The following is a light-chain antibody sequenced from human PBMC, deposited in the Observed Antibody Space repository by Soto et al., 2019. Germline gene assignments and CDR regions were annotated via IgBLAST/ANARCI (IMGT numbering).Light chain of an antibody. V-gene: IGLV2-14*01. CDR2: EVT. J-gene: IGLJ1*01. Sequence: QSVLTQPASVSGSPGQSITISCTGSSSDVGDYNYVSWYQHHPGKAPKLMIYEVTNRPSGVSNRFSGSKSGNTASLTISGLQPEDEADYYCNSYTRSSTLAFGTGTKLTVL. CDR1: SSDVGDYNY. CDR3: NSYTRSSTLA.